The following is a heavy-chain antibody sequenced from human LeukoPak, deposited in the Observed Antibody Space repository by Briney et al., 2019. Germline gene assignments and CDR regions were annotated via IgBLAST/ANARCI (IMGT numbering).Heavy chain of an antibody. J-gene: IGHJ4*02. Sequence: GESLQISCKGSGYSFYAYWIGWVRQLPGKGLEWMGIIYPGDSDTRYSPSFQGQVTISADKSISTAYLQWSSLKASDTAMYYCARASSGSLRFDYWGQGTLVTVSS. CDR1: GYSFYAYW. V-gene: IGHV5-51*01. D-gene: IGHD3-10*01. CDR3: ARASSGSLRFDY. CDR2: IYPGDSDT.